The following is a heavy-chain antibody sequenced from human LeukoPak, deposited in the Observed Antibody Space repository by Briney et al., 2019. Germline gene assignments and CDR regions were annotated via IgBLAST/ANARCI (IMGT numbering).Heavy chain of an antibody. V-gene: IGHV5-51*01. CDR2: IYPGDSDT. Sequence: PGESLKISCKGSGYSFPNYWDGWLRQMPGKDLEWMGIIYPGDSDTRYSPSFQGQVTISADKSISTAYLQRSSLKASDTAMYYCARLTRGDGPGFWGQGTLVTVSS. CDR1: GYSFPNYW. J-gene: IGHJ4*02. D-gene: IGHD3-3*01. CDR3: ARLTRGDGPGF.